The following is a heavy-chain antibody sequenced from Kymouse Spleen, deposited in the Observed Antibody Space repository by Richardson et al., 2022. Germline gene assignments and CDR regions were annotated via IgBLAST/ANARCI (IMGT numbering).Heavy chain of an antibody. Sequence: EVQLVESGGGLVQPGGSLRLSCAASGFTFSSYAMSWVRQAPGKGLEWVSAISGSGGSTYYADSVKGRFTISRDNSKNTLYLQMNSLRAEDTAVYYCAKDNVVVPAAMGYYYGMDVWGQGTTVTVSS. CDR1: GFTFSSYA. CDR2: ISGSGGST. D-gene: IGHD2-2*02. CDR3: AKDNVVVPAAMGYYYGMDV. J-gene: IGHJ6*02. V-gene: IGHV3-23*04.